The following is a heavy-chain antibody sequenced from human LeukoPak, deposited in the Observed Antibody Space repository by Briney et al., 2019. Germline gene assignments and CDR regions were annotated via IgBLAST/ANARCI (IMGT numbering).Heavy chain of an antibody. Sequence: ASVKVSCKASGGTFSSYAISWVRQAPGQGLEWMGGIIPIFGTANYAQKFQGRVTTTADKSTSTAYMELSSLRSEDTAVYHCARSSIIATAGPFYFDYWGQGTLVTVSS. V-gene: IGHV1-69*06. CDR3: ARSSIIATAGPFYFDY. CDR1: GGTFSSYA. J-gene: IGHJ4*02. D-gene: IGHD6-13*01. CDR2: IIPIFGTA.